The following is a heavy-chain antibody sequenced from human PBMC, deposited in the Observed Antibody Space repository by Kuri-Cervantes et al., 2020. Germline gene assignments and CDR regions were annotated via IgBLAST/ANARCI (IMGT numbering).Heavy chain of an antibody. CDR1: GFTFSNYW. CDR2: INKDGSEE. D-gene: IGHD6-19*01. CDR3: AKERQWLVGKVTDY. Sequence: GESLKISCAAPGFTFSNYWMSWLRQAPGKGLEWVANINKDGSEEHYVDSVKGRFTISRDNTKSQLYLQMNSLRVEDMAVYYCAKERQWLVGKVTDYWGQGTLVTVSS. J-gene: IGHJ4*02. V-gene: IGHV3-7*01.